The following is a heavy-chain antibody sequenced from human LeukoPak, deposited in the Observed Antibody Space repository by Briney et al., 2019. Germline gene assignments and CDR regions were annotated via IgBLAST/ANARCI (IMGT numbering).Heavy chain of an antibody. Sequence: PGGSLRLSCAASGFTFSSYAMSWVRQAPGKGLEWVSAISGGGGSTYYADSVKGRFTISRDNSKNTLYLQMNSLRAEDTAVYYCVKALTGYNWFDPWGQGTLVTVSS. CDR2: ISGGGGST. D-gene: IGHD1-20*01. CDR1: GFTFSSYA. CDR3: VKALTGYNWFDP. V-gene: IGHV3-23*01. J-gene: IGHJ5*02.